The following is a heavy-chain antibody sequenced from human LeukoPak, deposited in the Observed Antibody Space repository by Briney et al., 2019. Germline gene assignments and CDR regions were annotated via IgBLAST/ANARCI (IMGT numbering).Heavy chain of an antibody. J-gene: IGHJ6*03. CDR3: ARDRVTGTYSYYYYMDV. CDR2: INHSGST. V-gene: IGHV4-34*01. Sequence: PSETLSLTCAVYGGSFSGYYWSWIRQPPGKGLEWIGEINHSGSTNYNPSLKSRVTISVDTSKNQFSLKLSSVTAADTAVYYCARDRVTGTYSYYYYMDVWGKGTTVTVSS. CDR1: GGSFSGYY. D-gene: IGHD1-7*01.